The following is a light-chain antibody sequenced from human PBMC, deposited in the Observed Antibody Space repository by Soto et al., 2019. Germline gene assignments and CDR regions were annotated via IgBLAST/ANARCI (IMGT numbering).Light chain of an antibody. Sequence: QSVLTQPASVSGSPGQSITISCTGTSSDVGGYNYVSWYQQHPGKAPKLMIYEVSNRPSGVSNRFSGSKSGNTASLTISGLQAEDGADYYCSSYTSRSTGVFGGGTKLTVL. CDR3: SSYTSRSTGV. J-gene: IGLJ2*01. CDR2: EVS. CDR1: SSDVGGYNY. V-gene: IGLV2-14*01.